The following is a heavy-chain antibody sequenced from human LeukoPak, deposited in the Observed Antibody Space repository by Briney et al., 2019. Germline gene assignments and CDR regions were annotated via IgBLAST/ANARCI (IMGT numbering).Heavy chain of an antibody. CDR3: AKGGGATSYTRIDY. CDR1: GFTFSSYW. V-gene: IGHV3-23*01. J-gene: IGHJ4*02. D-gene: IGHD2-2*02. Sequence: PGGSLRLSCAASGFTFSSYWMHWVRQAPGKGLVWVSVISGSATGTYYAGSVKGRFTISRDNSKNTLYLQMDSLRAEDTAVYYCAKGGGATSYTRIDYWGQGTLVTVSS. CDR2: ISGSATGT.